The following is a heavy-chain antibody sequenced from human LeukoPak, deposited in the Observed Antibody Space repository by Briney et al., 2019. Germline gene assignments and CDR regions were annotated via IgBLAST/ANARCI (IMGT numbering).Heavy chain of an antibody. D-gene: IGHD3-22*01. V-gene: IGHV1-18*01. J-gene: IGHJ4*02. CDR2: ISAYNGNT. Sequence: ASVKVSCKASGYTFTSYGISWVRQAPGQGLEWMGWISAYNGNTNYAQKLQGRVTMTTDTSTSTAYMELRGLRSDDTAVYYCARVVGYDSSGYYPTWGQGTLVTVSS. CDR1: GYTFTSYG. CDR3: ARVVGYDSSGYYPT.